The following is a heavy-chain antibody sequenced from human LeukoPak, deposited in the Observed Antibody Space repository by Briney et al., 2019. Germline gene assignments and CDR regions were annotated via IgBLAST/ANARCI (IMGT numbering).Heavy chain of an antibody. CDR2: ISSSSSTI. J-gene: IGHJ4*02. D-gene: IGHD1-26*01. CDR1: GFTFSSYS. Sequence: GGSLRLSCAASGFTFSSYSMNWVRQAPGKGLEWVSYISSSSSTIYYADSVKGRFTISRDNAENSLYLQMNSLRAEDTAVYYCARDPRPSMGATNVDYWGQGTLVTVSS. CDR3: ARDPRPSMGATNVDY. V-gene: IGHV3-48*04.